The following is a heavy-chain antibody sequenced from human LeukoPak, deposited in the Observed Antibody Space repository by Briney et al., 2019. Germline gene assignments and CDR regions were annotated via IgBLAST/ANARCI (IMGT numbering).Heavy chain of an antibody. D-gene: IGHD6-19*01. CDR3: AREVYSSGWSSFDY. J-gene: IGHJ4*02. CDR1: GLTISNNF. V-gene: IGHV3-74*01. CDR2: INSDGSST. Sequence: GGSLRLSCAASGLTISNNFMGWVRQAPGKGLVWVSRINSDGSSTIHADSVKGRFTISRDNAKNTLYLQMNSLRAEDTAVYYCAREVYSSGWSSFDYWGQGTLVTVSS.